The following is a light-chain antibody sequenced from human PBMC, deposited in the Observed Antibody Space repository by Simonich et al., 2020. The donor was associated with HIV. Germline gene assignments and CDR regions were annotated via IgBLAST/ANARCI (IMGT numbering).Light chain of an antibody. CDR1: SSNIGSNY. CDR3: AVWDDSLSGPV. V-gene: IGLV1-47*01. Sequence: QSVLTQPPSASGTPGQRVTISCSGSSSNIGSNYVYWYQQLPGTAPKLLIYAKNQRPSGVPDRFSGSKSATSASLAISGLRSEDEADYYCAVWDDSLSGPVFGGGTKLTVL. J-gene: IGLJ3*02. CDR2: AKN.